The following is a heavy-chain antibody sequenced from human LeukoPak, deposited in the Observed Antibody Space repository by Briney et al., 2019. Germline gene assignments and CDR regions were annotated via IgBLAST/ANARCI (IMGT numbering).Heavy chain of an antibody. Sequence: GGSLRLSCAASGFTFSTYWMSWVRQAPGKGLEWVANIKQDGSEEYYVDSVKGRFTSSRDNAKNSLYLQMNSLRAEDTAVYYCARGGLQQLAYWGQGTLVTASS. CDR3: ARGGLQQLAY. J-gene: IGHJ4*02. CDR2: IKQDGSEE. D-gene: IGHD6-13*01. CDR1: GFTFSTYW. V-gene: IGHV3-7*01.